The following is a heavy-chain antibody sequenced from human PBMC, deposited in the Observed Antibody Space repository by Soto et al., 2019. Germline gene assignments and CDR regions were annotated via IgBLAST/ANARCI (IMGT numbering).Heavy chain of an antibody. CDR1: GGSISSGDYY. Sequence: SETLSLTCTVSGGSISSGDYYWSWIRQPPGKGLEWIGYIYYSGSTYYNPSLKSRVTISVDTSKSQFSLKLSSVTAADTAVYYCARDKPADMVRGVYNWFDPWGQGTLVTVSS. V-gene: IGHV4-30-4*01. CDR2: IYYSGST. J-gene: IGHJ5*02. D-gene: IGHD3-10*01. CDR3: ARDKPADMVRGVYNWFDP.